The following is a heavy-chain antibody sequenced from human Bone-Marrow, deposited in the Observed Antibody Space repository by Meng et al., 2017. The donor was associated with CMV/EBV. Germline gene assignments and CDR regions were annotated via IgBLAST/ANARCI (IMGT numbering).Heavy chain of an antibody. CDR3: AKGLNSGYPFNIDY. Sequence: ASGFTFSSYSMTWVRQAPGKGLEWVSVVSGIGGTYYADSVKGRFTMSRDNSKNTVHLQMSSLRAEDTAVYYCAKGLNSGYPFNIDYWGQGSLVTVSS. J-gene: IGHJ4*02. D-gene: IGHD3-22*01. CDR2: VSGIGGT. CDR1: GFTFSSYS. V-gene: IGHV3-23*01.